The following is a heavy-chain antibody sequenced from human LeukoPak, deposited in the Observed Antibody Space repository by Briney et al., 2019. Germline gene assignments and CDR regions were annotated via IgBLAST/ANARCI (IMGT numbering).Heavy chain of an antibody. V-gene: IGHV3-30-3*01. J-gene: IGHJ4*02. Sequence: GGSLRLSCTVSGFTFSSYAMHWVRQAPGKGLEWVAVISYDGNNKYYADSVKGRFTISRDNSKNTLYLQMNSLRTEDTAVYYCARETGYSTHWGQGTLVTVSS. CDR3: ARETGYSTH. CDR2: ISYDGNNK. CDR1: GFTFSSYA. D-gene: IGHD6-13*01.